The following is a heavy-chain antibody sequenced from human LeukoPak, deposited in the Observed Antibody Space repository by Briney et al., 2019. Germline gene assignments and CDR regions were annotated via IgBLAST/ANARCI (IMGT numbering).Heavy chain of an antibody. D-gene: IGHD5-24*01. CDR2: ISYDGSNK. Sequence: PGGSLRLSCAASRFTFSSYAMHWVRQAPGKGLEWVAVISYDGSNKYYADSVKGRFTISRDNSKNTLYLQLNNVRAEDTAIYYCAVLASQQLTSWFDYWGQGTLVTVSS. J-gene: IGHJ4*02. V-gene: IGHV3-30-3*01. CDR1: RFTFSSYA. CDR3: AVLASQQLTSWFDY.